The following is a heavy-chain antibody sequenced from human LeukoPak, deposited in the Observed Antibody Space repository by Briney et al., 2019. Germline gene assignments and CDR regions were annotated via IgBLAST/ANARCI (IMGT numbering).Heavy chain of an antibody. Sequence: SETLSLTCTVIGGSTSSSSYYWGWIRQPPGKGLEWIGSIYYSGSTNYNPSLKSRVTISVKTSKNQFSLKLRSVTAADTAVYYCARVTGYTIEDYFDYWGQGTLVTVSS. J-gene: IGHJ4*02. CDR1: GGSTSSSSYY. D-gene: IGHD3-9*01. CDR3: ARVTGYTIEDYFDY. V-gene: IGHV4-39*07. CDR2: IYYSGST.